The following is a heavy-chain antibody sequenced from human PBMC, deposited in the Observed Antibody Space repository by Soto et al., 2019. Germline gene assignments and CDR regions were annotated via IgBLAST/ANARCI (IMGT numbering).Heavy chain of an antibody. V-gene: IGHV4-34*01. CDR2: INHSGST. J-gene: IGHJ6*02. Sequence: SETLSLTCAVYGGSFSGYYWSWIRQPPGKGLEWIGEINHSGSTNYNPSLKSRVTISVDTSKNQFSLKLSSVTAADTAVYYCARAYSGSYYWYYYYGMDVWGQGTTVT. CDR1: GGSFSGYY. D-gene: IGHD1-26*01. CDR3: ARAYSGSYYWYYYYGMDV.